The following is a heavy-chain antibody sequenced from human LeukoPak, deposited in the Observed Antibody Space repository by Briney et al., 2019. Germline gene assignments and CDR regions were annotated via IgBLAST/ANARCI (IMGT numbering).Heavy chain of an antibody. J-gene: IGHJ4*02. V-gene: IGHV4-61*02. D-gene: IGHD6-19*01. Sequence: PTETLSLTCTVSGGSISSGSYHWSWVRQPAGKGLEWIGRIYTSGSTNYNPSLKSRVTISLDTSKNQFSLKLTSVTAADTALYYCARDNGWYTDYWGQGTLVTVSS. CDR2: IYTSGST. CDR1: GGSISSGSYH. CDR3: ARDNGWYTDY.